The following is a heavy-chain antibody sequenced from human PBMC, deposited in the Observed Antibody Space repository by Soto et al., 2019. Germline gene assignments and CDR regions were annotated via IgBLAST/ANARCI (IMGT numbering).Heavy chain of an antibody. V-gene: IGHV3-48*01. CDR2: ISTSSSI. Sequence: EVQLVESGGGLVQPGGSLRLSCAASGFTFSSYSMSWVRQAPGMGLEWISYISTSSSIHYAESVRGRFTISRDKAKNSGELQMNSLRGEGAATYYCTRAVGGTVGLWGRGTLVTVSS. J-gene: IGHJ2*01. CDR3: TRAVGGTVGL. D-gene: IGHD1-26*01. CDR1: GFTFSSYS.